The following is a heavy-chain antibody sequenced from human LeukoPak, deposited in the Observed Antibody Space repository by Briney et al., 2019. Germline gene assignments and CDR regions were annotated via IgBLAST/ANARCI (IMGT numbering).Heavy chain of an antibody. V-gene: IGHV3-48*01. Sequence: GGSLRLSCAASRFTFSNYGVNWVRQAPGKGLEWVSYINSRSSTIYYADSVRGRFTISRDNAKNSLYLQMNSLKAEDTAIYYCVKEIFRDGFHGLDVWGQGTTVTVSS. D-gene: IGHD5-24*01. CDR3: VKEIFRDGFHGLDV. CDR1: RFTFSNYG. J-gene: IGHJ6*02. CDR2: INSRSSTI.